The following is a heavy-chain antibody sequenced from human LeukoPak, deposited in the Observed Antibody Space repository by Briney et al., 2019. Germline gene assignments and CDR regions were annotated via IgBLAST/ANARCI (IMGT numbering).Heavy chain of an antibody. D-gene: IGHD6-6*01. Sequence: PSETLSLTCTVSGGSNSSSSYYWGWIRQPPGKGLEWIGSIYYSGSTYYNPSLESRVTISVDTSKNQFSLKLSSVTAADTAVYYCARHSSAARRSSWFDPWGQGTLVTVSS. CDR3: ARHSSAARRSSWFDP. CDR1: GGSNSSSSYY. J-gene: IGHJ5*02. V-gene: IGHV4-39*01. CDR2: IYYSGST.